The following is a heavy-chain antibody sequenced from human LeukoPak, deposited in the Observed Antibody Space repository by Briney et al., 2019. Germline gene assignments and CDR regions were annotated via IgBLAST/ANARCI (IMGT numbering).Heavy chain of an antibody. CDR1: GFTFSDHW. CDR2: IKEDGSEK. Sequence: GGSLRLSCAASGFTFSDHWMSWVRQAPGKGLEWVANIKEDGSEKYYVDSVKGRFTISRDNAKNSLYLQMNSLRAEDTAVYYCARDFDWANDYWGQGTLVTVSS. D-gene: IGHD3-9*01. V-gene: IGHV3-7*01. CDR3: ARDFDWANDY. J-gene: IGHJ4*02.